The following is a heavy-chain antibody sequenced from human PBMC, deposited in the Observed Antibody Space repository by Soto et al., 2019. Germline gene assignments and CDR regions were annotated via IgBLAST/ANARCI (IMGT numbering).Heavy chain of an antibody. J-gene: IGHJ1*01. CDR1: EFTFSSYA. V-gene: IGHV3-23*01. CDR3: AKDVHYDIVTGIEYFHH. Sequence: EVQLLESGGGLVQPGGSLKLSCGASEFTFSSYAMSWVCQAPGKGLEWVSGISGTGRVTNYADSVRGRFTISRDNSKNTLYLQMSSLRAEDTAIYYCAKDVHYDIVTGIEYFHHWGQGALVTVSS. CDR2: ISGTGRVT. D-gene: IGHD3-9*01.